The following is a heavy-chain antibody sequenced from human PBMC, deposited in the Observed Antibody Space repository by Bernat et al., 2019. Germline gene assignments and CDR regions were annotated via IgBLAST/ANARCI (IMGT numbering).Heavy chain of an antibody. CDR3: ARTMVRGVMMRPNWFDP. CDR2: ISAYNGNT. Sequence: QVQLVQSGAEVKKPGASVKVSCKASGYTFTSYGISWVRQAPGQGLEWMGWISAYNGNTNYAQKLQGKVTMTTDTSTSTAYMELRSLRSDVNAVYDGARTMVRGVMMRPNWFDPWGQGTLVTVSS. J-gene: IGHJ5*02. CDR1: GYTFTSYG. D-gene: IGHD3-10*01. V-gene: IGHV1-18*01.